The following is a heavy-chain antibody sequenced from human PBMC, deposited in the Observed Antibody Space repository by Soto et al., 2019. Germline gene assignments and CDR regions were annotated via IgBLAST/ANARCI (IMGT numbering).Heavy chain of an antibody. J-gene: IGHJ4*02. CDR1: GGSISRSNW. CDR3: ATSSRGDDFDY. D-gene: IGHD4-17*01. CDR2: IYPSGST. Sequence: PSETLSLTCDVSGGSISRSNWWSWVRQPPGKGLEWIGEIYPSGSTHYNPSLKSRVTISVDKSKKQFSLKLSSVTAADTAMYYCATSSRGDDFDYWGQGTLVNVSS. V-gene: IGHV4-4*02.